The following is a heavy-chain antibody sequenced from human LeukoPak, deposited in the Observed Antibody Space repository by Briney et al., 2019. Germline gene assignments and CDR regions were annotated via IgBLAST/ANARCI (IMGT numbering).Heavy chain of an antibody. CDR2: ISSNGGST. V-gene: IGHV3-64*01. Sequence: GGSLRLSCAASGFTFSSYAMHWVRQAPGKGLEYVSAISSNGGSTYYANSVKGRFTISRDISKNTLYLQMGSLRAEDMAVYYCAREGYSSSWYYFDYWGQGTLVTVSS. J-gene: IGHJ4*02. D-gene: IGHD6-13*01. CDR1: GFTFSSYA. CDR3: AREGYSSSWYYFDY.